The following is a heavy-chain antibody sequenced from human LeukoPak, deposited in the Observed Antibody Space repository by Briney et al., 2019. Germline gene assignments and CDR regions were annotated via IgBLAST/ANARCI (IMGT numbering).Heavy chain of an antibody. CDR3: AKDLDIVVVVAVTPEAFDI. CDR2: ISNDGSNK. D-gene: IGHD2-15*01. V-gene: IGHV3-30*18. J-gene: IGHJ3*02. Sequence: GGSLRLSCAISGFTFSSYGMHWVRQAPGKGLEWVAVISNDGSNKYYADSVKGRFTISRDNSKNTLYLQMNSLRAEDTAVYYWAKDLDIVVVVAVTPEAFDIWGQGKMVTVSS. CDR1: GFTFSSYG.